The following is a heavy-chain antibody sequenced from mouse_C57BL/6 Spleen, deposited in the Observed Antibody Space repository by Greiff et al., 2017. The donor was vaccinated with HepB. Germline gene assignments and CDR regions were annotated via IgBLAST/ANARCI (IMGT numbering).Heavy chain of an antibody. CDR3: ARALWLRRNFDV. CDR1: GFTFSSYA. CDR2: ISDGGSYT. J-gene: IGHJ1*03. D-gene: IGHD2-2*01. V-gene: IGHV5-4*03. Sequence: EVKLVESGGGLVKPGGSLKLSCAASGFTFSSYAMSWVRQTPEKRLEWVATISDGGSYTYYPDNVKGRFTISRDKAKNNLYLQMSHLKSEDTAMYYCARALWLRRNFDVWGTGTTVTVSS.